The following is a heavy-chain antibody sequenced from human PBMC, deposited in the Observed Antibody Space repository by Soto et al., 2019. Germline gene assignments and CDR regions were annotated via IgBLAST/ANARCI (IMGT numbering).Heavy chain of an antibody. CDR2: ISYDGSNK. J-gene: IGHJ4*02. CDR1: GFTFSSYA. CDR3: ARAVSTKIFGVVTYYFDY. D-gene: IGHD3-3*01. V-gene: IGHV3-30-3*01. Sequence: ESGGGVVQPGRSLRLSCAASGFTFSSYAMHWVRQAPGKGLEWVAVISYDGSNKYYADSVKGRFTISRDNSKNTLYLQMNSLRAEDTAVYYCARAVSTKIFGVVTYYFDYWGQGTLVTVSS.